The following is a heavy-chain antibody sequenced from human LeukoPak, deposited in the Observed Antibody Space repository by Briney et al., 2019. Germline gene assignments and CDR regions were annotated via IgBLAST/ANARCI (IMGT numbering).Heavy chain of an antibody. CDR2: THTSGSP. D-gene: IGHD2-2*01. CDR1: GGSMTHYF. Sequence: SGALSLTCTVSGGSMTHYFWNWIRQPPGKGLEWIGYTHTSGSPDYSRSLKSRVTISLDTSKNQFSLMLSSVTAADTAVYFCARATQRYCSGTTCFPYWFDTWGQGTLATVSS. V-gene: IGHV4-4*09. CDR3: ARATQRYCSGTTCFPYWFDT. J-gene: IGHJ5*02.